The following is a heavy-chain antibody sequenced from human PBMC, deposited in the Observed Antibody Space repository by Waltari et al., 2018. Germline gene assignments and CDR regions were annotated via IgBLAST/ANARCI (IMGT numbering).Heavy chain of an antibody. CDR1: GFTFSNYD. Sequence: EVQLLESGGGLVQPGGSLRLSCAASGFTFSNYDMSWVRQAPGQGRGWVSGLSGSGGSKKYADTVKGRFTISRDNSNNTLYLEMSSLRAEDTAVYYGAKGPARGYTYGFWDYWGQGTLVTVSS. V-gene: IGHV3-23*01. CDR3: AKGPARGYTYGFWDY. D-gene: IGHD5-18*01. J-gene: IGHJ4*02. CDR2: LSGSGGSK.